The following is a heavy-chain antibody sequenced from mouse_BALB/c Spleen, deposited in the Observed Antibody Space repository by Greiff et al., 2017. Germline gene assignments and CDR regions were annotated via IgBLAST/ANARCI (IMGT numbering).Heavy chain of an antibody. CDR3: AELVWFAY. CDR1: GYSITSDYA. CDR2: ISYSGST. J-gene: IGHJ3*01. V-gene: IGHV3-2*02. Sequence: EVKLMESGPGLVKPSQSLSLTCTVTGYSITSDYAWNWIRQFPGNKLEWMGYISYSGSTSYNPSLKSRISITRDTSKNQFFLQLNSVTTEDTATYYCAELVWFAYWGQGTLVTVSA. D-gene: IGHD4-1*01.